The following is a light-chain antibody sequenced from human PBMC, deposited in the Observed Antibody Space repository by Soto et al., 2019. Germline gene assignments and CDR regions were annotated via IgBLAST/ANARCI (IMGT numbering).Light chain of an antibody. Sequence: QSALSQPASVSGSPGQTITISCTGTSTDVGGYNAVSWYQHHPGKAPKLIIYEVTHRPSGVSDRFSASKSGNTASLTISGLQAEDEAGYYCNSFRVSHLYVFGTGTKVTVL. CDR2: EVT. CDR1: STDVGGYNA. V-gene: IGLV2-14*01. J-gene: IGLJ1*01. CDR3: NSFRVSHLYV.